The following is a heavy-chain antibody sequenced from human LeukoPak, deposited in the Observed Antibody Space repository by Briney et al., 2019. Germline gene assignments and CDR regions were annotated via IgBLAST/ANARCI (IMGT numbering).Heavy chain of an antibody. CDR2: IIPIFGIA. D-gene: IGHD6-19*01. V-gene: IGHV1-69*04. CDR1: GGTFSSYA. Sequence: ASVKASCKASGGTFSSYAISWVRQAPGQGLEWMGRIIPIFGIANYAQKFQGRVTITADKSTSTAYMELSSLRSEDTAVYYCARDSTAVAGGNWFDPWGQGTLVTVSS. CDR3: ARDSTAVAGGNWFDP. J-gene: IGHJ5*02.